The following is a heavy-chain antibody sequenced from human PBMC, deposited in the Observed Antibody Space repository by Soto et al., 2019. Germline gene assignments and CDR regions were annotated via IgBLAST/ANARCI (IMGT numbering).Heavy chain of an antibody. CDR3: ARLTYYYDSSGPPGY. CDR1: GFRFSGYA. J-gene: IGHJ4*02. D-gene: IGHD3-22*01. CDR2: ITAPGDTT. Sequence: PGGSLRLSCVASGFRFSGYAVSWVRQAPGKGLEWVSTITAPGDTTYYADSVKGRFTISRDNSKNTLHLEMYSLGAEDTTVYYCARLTYYYDSSGPPGYWGQGTLVTVSS. V-gene: IGHV3-23*01.